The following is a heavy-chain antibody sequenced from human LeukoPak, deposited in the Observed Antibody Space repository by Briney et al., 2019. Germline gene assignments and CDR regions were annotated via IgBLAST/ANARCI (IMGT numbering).Heavy chain of an antibody. CDR1: GFTFSSYA. Sequence: GGSLRLSCAASGFTFSSYAMHWVRQAPGKGLEWVAVISYDGSNKYYADSVKSRFTISRDNSKNTLYLQVNSLRAEDTAVYYCARAAGYCSSTSCEGARYYGMDVWGQGTTVTVSS. J-gene: IGHJ6*02. CDR2: ISYDGSNK. D-gene: IGHD2-2*01. CDR3: ARAAGYCSSTSCEGARYYGMDV. V-gene: IGHV3-30-3*01.